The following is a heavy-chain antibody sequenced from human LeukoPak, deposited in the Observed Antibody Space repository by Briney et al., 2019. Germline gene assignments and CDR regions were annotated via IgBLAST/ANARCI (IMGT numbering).Heavy chain of an antibody. CDR3: AKSDHRGDGFNYDY. CDR2: ISWDGGVT. V-gene: IGHV3-43*01. CDR1: GFTFDDHT. D-gene: IGHD5-24*01. Sequence: PGGSLRLSCAASGFTFDDHTMHWVRQAPGKGLEWVSLISWDGGVTKYVGSVKGRFTISRDNSKNSLYLQMNSLRTEDTALYYCAKSDHRGDGFNYDYWGQGTLATVSS. J-gene: IGHJ4*02.